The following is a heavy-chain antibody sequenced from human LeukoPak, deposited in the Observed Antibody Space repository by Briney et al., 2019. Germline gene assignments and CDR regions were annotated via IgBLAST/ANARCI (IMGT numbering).Heavy chain of an antibody. CDR3: SKRVAAAGGGTYFDY. D-gene: IGHD6-13*01. Sequence: GGSLSLSCAASGFTFPSYVMYWVRQAPGKRLEWVSAITARGVGTYYADSVRGGFTISRDNSKNSLYLQMNSLRGEDTALYYCSKRVAAAGGGTYFDYWGQGTLVTVSS. J-gene: IGHJ4*02. CDR2: ITARGVGT. V-gene: IGHV3-23*01. CDR1: GFTFPSYV.